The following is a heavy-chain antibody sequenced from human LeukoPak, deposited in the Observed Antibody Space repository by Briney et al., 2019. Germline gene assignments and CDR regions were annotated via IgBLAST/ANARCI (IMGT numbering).Heavy chain of an antibody. J-gene: IGHJ4*02. V-gene: IGHV1-2*02. CDR2: INPNSGGT. CDR3: ARSSSSSWQIFDY. Sequence: ASVKVSCKASGYTFTGYYMHWVRQAPGQELEWMGWINPNSGGTNYAQKFQGRVTMTRDTSISTAYMELSRLRSDDTAVYYCARSSSSSWQIFDYWGQGTLVTVSS. CDR1: GYTFTGYY. D-gene: IGHD6-13*01.